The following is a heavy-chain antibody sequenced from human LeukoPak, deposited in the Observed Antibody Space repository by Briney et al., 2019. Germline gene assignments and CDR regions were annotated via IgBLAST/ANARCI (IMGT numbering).Heavy chain of an antibody. V-gene: IGHV3-33*06. D-gene: IGHD3-22*01. J-gene: IGHJ1*01. CDR2: IWYDGSNK. CDR3: AKDLSFAYYDSSGPLFQH. CDR1: GFTFSSYG. Sequence: GGSLRLSCAASGFTFSSYGMHWVRQAPGKGLEWVAVIWYDGSNKYYADSVKGRFTFSRDNSKNTLYLQMNSLRAEDTAVYYCAKDLSFAYYDSSGPLFQHWGQGTLVTVSS.